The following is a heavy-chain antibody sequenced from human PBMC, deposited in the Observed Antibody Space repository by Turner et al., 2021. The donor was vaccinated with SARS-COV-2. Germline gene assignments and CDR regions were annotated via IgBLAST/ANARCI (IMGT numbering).Heavy chain of an antibody. J-gene: IGHJ6*02. D-gene: IGHD5-18*01. V-gene: IGHV4-39*01. CDR3: ARLMDTAMDYYGMDV. CDR1: GGSISSSTYY. CDR2: IYYSGST. Sequence: QPQLPESGPGLVKPSETLSLTCPVSGGSISSSTYYWGWIRQPPGKGLEWIGNIYYSGSTYYNPSLKSRVTISVDTSKNQFSLKMSSVTAADTAVYYCARLMDTAMDYYGMDVWGQGTTVTVSS.